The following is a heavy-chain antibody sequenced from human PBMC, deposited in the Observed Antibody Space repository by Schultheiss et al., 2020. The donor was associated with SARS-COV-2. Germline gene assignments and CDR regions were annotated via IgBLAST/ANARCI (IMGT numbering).Heavy chain of an antibody. V-gene: IGHV4-59*12. D-gene: IGHD5-18*01. CDR3: ARGSYGYGGWFDP. Sequence: SETLSLTCNVSGGSISTYYWTWIRQPPGKGLEWIGYIYYSGSTYYNPSLKSRVTISVDTSKNQFSLRLSSVTAADTAVYYCARGSYGYGGWFDPWGQGTLVTVSS. CDR1: GGSISTYY. J-gene: IGHJ5*02. CDR2: IYYSGST.